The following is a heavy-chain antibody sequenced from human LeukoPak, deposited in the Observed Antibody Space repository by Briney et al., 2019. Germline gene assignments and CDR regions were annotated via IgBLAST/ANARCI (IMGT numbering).Heavy chain of an antibody. V-gene: IGHV3-23*01. CDR2: ISGSGGST. Sequence: GGSLRLSCAASGFSFSSYAMSWVRQAPGKGLEYVSVISGSGGSTYHVDSVKGRFTISRDNSKKTLYLPMNSLRAEDTAVYYCASHDNSGYYLYRYLTYWGQGTLVTVSS. CDR1: GFSFSSYA. CDR3: ASHDNSGYYLYRYLTY. D-gene: IGHD3-22*01. J-gene: IGHJ4*02.